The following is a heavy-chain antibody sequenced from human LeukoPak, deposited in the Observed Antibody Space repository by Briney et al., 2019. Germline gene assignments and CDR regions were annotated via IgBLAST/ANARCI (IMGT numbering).Heavy chain of an antibody. CDR1: GYTFTNYA. V-gene: IGHV1-3*01. J-gene: IGHJ4*02. CDR3: ARDQDYYDSSGCLDY. CDR2: IHAGNGNT. D-gene: IGHD3-22*01. Sequence: ASVKVSCKASGYTFTNYAMHWLRQAPGQRLEWMGWIHAGNGNTKYSQKFQGRVTITRDISASTAYMELSSLRSEDTAVYFCARDQDYYDSSGCLDYWGQRTLVTVSS.